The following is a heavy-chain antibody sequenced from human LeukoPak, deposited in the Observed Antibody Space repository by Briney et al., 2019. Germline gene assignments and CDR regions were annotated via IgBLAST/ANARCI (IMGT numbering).Heavy chain of an antibody. D-gene: IGHD3-16*01. V-gene: IGHV4-34*01. J-gene: IGHJ3*02. Sequence: PSETLSLTCAVYVGSFSGYYWSWIRQPPGKGLEGIGEINHSGRTNYNPSLKSRVTISVDTSKNQFSLKLSSVTAADTAVYYCARGRIYSPRRYAWGSYGGYAFDIWGQGTMVTVSS. CDR3: ARGRIYSPRRYAWGSYGGYAFDI. CDR1: VGSFSGYY. CDR2: INHSGRT.